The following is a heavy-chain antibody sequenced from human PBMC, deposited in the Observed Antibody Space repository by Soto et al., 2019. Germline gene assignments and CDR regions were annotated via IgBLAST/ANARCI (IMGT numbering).Heavy chain of an antibody. Sequence: GGSLRLSCAASGFTFSNAWMSWVRQAPGKGLEWVGRIKSKTDGRTTDYAAPVKGRFTISRDDSKNTLYLQMNSLKTEDTAVYYCTTVGLIDWGDEDAFDIWGQGTMVTVSS. D-gene: IGHD3-9*01. J-gene: IGHJ3*02. V-gene: IGHV3-15*01. CDR3: TTVGLIDWGDEDAFDI. CDR2: IKSKTDGRTT. CDR1: GFTFSNAW.